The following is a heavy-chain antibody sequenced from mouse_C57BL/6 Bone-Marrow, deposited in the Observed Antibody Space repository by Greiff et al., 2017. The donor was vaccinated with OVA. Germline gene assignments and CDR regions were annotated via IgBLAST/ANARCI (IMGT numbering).Heavy chain of an antibody. D-gene: IGHD2-4*01. CDR3: ARSDDYDEGAFAY. Sequence: VQLQQSGAELAKPGASVKLSCKASGYTFTSYWMHWVKQRPGQGLGWIGYINPSSGYTKYNQKFKDKATLTADKSSSTAYMQLSSLTYEDSAVYYCARSDDYDEGAFAYWGQGTLVTVSA. CDR2: INPSSGYT. CDR1: GYTFTSYW. J-gene: IGHJ3*01. V-gene: IGHV1-7*01.